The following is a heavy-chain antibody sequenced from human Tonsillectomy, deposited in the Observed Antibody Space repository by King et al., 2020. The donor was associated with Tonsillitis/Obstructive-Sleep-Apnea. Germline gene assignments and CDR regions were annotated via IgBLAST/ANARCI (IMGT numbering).Heavy chain of an antibody. J-gene: IGHJ3*02. CDR1: GGSFSAYY. Sequence: VQLQQWGAGLLKPSETLSLTCAVYGGSFSAYYWTWIRQPPVKGLEWIGEINHSGSTNYNPSLKSRVTISVDTSKNQFSLKLSSVTAADTAVYYCARVPDIFTMAFDIWGQGTMVTVSS. CDR3: ARVPDIFTMAFDI. D-gene: IGHD3-10*01. CDR2: INHSGST. V-gene: IGHV4-34*01.